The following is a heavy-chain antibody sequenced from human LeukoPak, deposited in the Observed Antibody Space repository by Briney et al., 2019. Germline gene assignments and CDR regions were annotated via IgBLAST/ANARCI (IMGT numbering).Heavy chain of an antibody. J-gene: IGHJ5*01. CDR2: IYSGGST. V-gene: IGHV3-53*01. Sequence: PGGSPRLSCAASGLTVSSNYMSWVRQAPGKGLEWVSVIYSGGSTYYADSVKGRFTISRDNSKDTLYLQMNSLRAEDTAVYYCAKDSNGWYNSWGQGTLVTVSS. CDR1: GLTVSSNY. D-gene: IGHD2-8*01. CDR3: AKDSNGWYNS.